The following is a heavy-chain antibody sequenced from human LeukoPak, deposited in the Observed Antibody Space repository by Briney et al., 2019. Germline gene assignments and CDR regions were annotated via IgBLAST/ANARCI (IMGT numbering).Heavy chain of an antibody. CDR2: INPGASDT. J-gene: IGHJ5*02. CDR1: GYSFTSAW. V-gene: IGHV5-51*01. D-gene: IGHD3-10*01. Sequence: GEPLKISCQASGYSFTSAWIGWARQMPGKGLERMAIINPGASDTRYSPSFQGQLTISADKSISTVYLQWGSLKASDTAMYYCARQPGAGWFDPWGQGTLVTVSS. CDR3: ARQPGAGWFDP.